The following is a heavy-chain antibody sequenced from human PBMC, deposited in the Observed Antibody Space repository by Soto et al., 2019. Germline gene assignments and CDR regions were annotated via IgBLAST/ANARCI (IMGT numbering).Heavy chain of an antibody. CDR1: GFTFSSYG. Sequence: QVQLVESGGGVVQPGRSLRLSCAASGFTFSSYGMHWVRQAPGKGLEWVAVISYDGSNKYYADSVKGRFTISRDNSKNTLYLQMNSLRAEDTAVYYCAKVRGADGMDVGGQGTTVTVSS. CDR2: ISYDGSNK. V-gene: IGHV3-30*18. D-gene: IGHD6-19*01. J-gene: IGHJ6*02. CDR3: AKVRGADGMDV.